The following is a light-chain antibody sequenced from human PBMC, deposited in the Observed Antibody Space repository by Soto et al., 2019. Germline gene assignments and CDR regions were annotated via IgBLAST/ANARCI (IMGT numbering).Light chain of an antibody. V-gene: IGLV4-69*01. Sequence: QLVLTQSPSASASLGASVTVTCTLSSGHSSNAVAWHQQQPEKGPRYLMRLNSDGSHSKGDGIPDRFTGSSSGADRYLTVSSLQSEDEADYSCQTWGTGIVVFGGGTKLTVL. CDR2: LNSDGSH. CDR3: QTWGTGIVV. J-gene: IGLJ3*02. CDR1: SGHSSNA.